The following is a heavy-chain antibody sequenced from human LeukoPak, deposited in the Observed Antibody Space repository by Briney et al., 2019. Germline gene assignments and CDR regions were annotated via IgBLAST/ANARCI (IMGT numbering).Heavy chain of an antibody. V-gene: IGHV3-53*01. CDR2: IYSGGST. J-gene: IGHJ6*03. CDR3: VRDLRDRRGXSNYYMDV. CDR1: ERMVRNSY. Sequence: GGSLRLSCEGPERMVRNSYMSWVRQSPGRGLEWVSVIYSGGSTDYADSVKGRFTTSRDTSKNTLYLQMNDVRAEDTGIYYCVRDLRDRRGXSNYYMDVWGKGTTVTVSS. D-gene: IGHD3-10*01.